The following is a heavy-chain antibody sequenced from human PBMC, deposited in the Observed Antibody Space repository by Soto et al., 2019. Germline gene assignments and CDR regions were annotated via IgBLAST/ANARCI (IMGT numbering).Heavy chain of an antibody. CDR1: EYSFTNYW. J-gene: IGHJ5*02. V-gene: IGHV5-51*01. CDR2: INPGDSDT. Sequence: GVSMPISCQGAEYSFTNYWIAWVRQLPGNGLEWMAIINPGDSDTRYSPSFQGQVTISADRSISTAYLQWSSLKASDTAVYYCARDAISMVRGTKNWFDPWGQGTLVTVSS. CDR3: ARDAISMVRGTKNWFDP. D-gene: IGHD3-10*01.